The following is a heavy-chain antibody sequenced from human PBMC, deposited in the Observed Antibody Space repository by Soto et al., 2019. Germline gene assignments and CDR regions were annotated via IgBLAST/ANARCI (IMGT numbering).Heavy chain of an antibody. CDR1: GFTFSDYY. V-gene: IGHV3-11*01. D-gene: IGHD2-21*02. J-gene: IGHJ5*02. CDR2: ISSSGSTI. CDR3: ARGAHIVVVTAKNWFDP. Sequence: GGSLRLSCAASGFTFSDYYMSWIRQAPGKGLEWVSYISSSGSTIYYADSVKGRFTISRDNAKNSLYLQMNSLRAEDTAVYYCARGAHIVVVTAKNWFDPWGQGTLVTVSS.